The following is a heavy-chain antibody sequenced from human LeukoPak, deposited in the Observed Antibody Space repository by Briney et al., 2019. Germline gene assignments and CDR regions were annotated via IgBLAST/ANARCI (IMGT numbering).Heavy chain of an antibody. CDR2: IDHSDSYT. Sequence: ESRKISCKGSGYSFTSYWISWVPQMPGKGLEWMGRIDHSDSYTNYSPSFQGHVTISADKSISTAYLQWSSLKASDTAMYYCARGGAVERYCSSTSCYWVDAFDIWGQGTMVTVSS. V-gene: IGHV5-10-1*01. D-gene: IGHD2-2*01. J-gene: IGHJ3*02. CDR1: GYSFTSYW. CDR3: ARGGAVERYCSSTSCYWVDAFDI.